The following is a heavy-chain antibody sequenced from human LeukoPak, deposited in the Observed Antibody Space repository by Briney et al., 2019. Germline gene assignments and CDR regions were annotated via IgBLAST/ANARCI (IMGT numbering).Heavy chain of an antibody. CDR3: ASATTPYYFDY. Sequence: GGSLRLSCAASGFTVSSNYMTWVRQAPGKGLEWVSVIYTGGRTYYADSVKGRFTISRDNSKNTLYLQMNSLRAEDTAVYYCASATTPYYFDYWGQGTLVTVSS. J-gene: IGHJ4*02. V-gene: IGHV3-53*01. D-gene: IGHD1-26*01. CDR2: IYTGGRT. CDR1: GFTVSSNY.